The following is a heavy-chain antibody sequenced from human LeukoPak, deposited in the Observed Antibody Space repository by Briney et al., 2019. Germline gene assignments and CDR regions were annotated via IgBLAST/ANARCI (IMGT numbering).Heavy chain of an antibody. V-gene: IGHV3-7*01. Sequence: HAGGSLRLSCAASGFTFISYWLTWVRQAPGKGLEWVANIKQDGSEKYYVGSVKGRFTISRDNAKNSLYLQMNSLRAEGTAVYYCARVQRGYSYNPLGYYYYYMDVWGKGTTVTVSS. J-gene: IGHJ6*03. D-gene: IGHD5-18*01. CDR2: IKQDGSEK. CDR3: ARVQRGYSYNPLGYYYYYMDV. CDR1: GFTFISYW.